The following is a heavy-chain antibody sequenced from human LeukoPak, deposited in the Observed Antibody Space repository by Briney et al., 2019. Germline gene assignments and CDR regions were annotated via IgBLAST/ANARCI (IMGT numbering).Heavy chain of an antibody. CDR1: GGSISSTNW. J-gene: IGHJ4*02. CDR2: VHLSGRT. CDR3: AREGGPYRPLDY. V-gene: IGHV4-4*02. Sequence: SGTLSLTCGVSGGSISSTNWWTWVRQPPGEGLEWIGEVHLSGRTNYNPSLESRVTMSVDMSENHISLKLTSVTAADTAVYYCAREGGPYRPLDYSGQGTLVTVAS.